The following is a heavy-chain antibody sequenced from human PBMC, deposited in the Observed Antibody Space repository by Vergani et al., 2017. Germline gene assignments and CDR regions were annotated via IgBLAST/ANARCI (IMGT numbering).Heavy chain of an antibody. V-gene: IGHV3-21*01. CDR3: ERDMGRSIRITMVRGGLRAFDI. CDR1: GFTFSSYS. CDR2: ISSSSSYI. Sequence: EVQLVESGGGLVKPGGSLRLSCAASGFTFSSYSMNWVRQAPGKGLEWVSSISSSSSYIYYADSVKGRFTISRDNAKNSLYLQMNSLRAEDTAVYYCERDMGRSIRITMVRGGLRAFDIWGQGTMVTVSS. D-gene: IGHD3-10*01. J-gene: IGHJ3*02.